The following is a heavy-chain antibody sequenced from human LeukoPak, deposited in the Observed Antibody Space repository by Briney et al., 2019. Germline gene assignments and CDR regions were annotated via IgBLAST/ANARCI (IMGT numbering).Heavy chain of an antibody. Sequence: GGSLGLSCAASGFTFSSYWMSWVRQAPGKGLEWVANMDQDGSEIYYVDSVKGRFTISRDNAKNSLYLQMNSLRAEDTAVYYCARVAAAGFDCWGQGTLVTVSS. CDR3: ARVAAAGFDC. D-gene: IGHD6-13*01. V-gene: IGHV3-7*04. CDR1: GFTFSSYW. CDR2: MDQDGSEI. J-gene: IGHJ4*02.